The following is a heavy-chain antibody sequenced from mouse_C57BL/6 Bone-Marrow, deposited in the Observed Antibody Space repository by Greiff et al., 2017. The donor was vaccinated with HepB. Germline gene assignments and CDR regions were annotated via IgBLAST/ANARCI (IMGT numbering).Heavy chain of an antibody. V-gene: IGHV1-76*01. J-gene: IGHJ3*01. Sequence: VQLVESGAELVRPGASVKLSCKASGYTFTDYYINWVKQRPGQGLEWIARIYPGSGNTYYNEKFKGKATLTAEKSSSTAYMQLSSLTSEDSAVYFCARGDYDGYPAWFAYWGQGTLVTVSA. CDR3: ARGDYDGYPAWFAY. CDR1: GYTFTDYY. D-gene: IGHD2-3*01. CDR2: IYPGSGNT.